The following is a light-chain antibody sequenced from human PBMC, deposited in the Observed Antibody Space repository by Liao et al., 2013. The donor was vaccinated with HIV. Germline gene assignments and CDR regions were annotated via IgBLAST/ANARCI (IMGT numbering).Light chain of an antibody. V-gene: IGLV3-1*01. CDR2: HNN. J-gene: IGLJ1*01. Sequence: SYELTQPPSLSVSPGQTAHITCTGAQLFDQSAFWYQQRPGQSPVLVIYHNNKRPSGIPERFSGSKSGITATLTITGTQAMDEADYYCQAWDNNYFVFGTGTKVTVL. CDR3: QAWDNNYFV. CDR1: QLFDQS.